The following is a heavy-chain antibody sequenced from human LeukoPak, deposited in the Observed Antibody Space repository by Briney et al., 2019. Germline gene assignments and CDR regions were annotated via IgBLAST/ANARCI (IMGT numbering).Heavy chain of an antibody. CDR3: TRDALTMVRGVIDFYYYGMDV. J-gene: IGHJ6*02. CDR2: IRSKAYGGTT. V-gene: IGHV3-49*04. D-gene: IGHD3-10*01. Sequence: PGRSLRLSCTASGFTFGDYAMSWVRQAPGKGLEWVGFIRSKAYGGTTEYAASVKGRFTISRDDSTSNAYLQMNSLKTEDTAVYYCTRDALTMVRGVIDFYYYGMDVWGQGTTVTVSS. CDR1: GFTFGDYA.